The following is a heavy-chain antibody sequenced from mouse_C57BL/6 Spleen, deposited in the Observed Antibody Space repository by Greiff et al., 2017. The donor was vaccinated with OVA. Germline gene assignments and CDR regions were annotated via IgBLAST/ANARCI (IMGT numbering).Heavy chain of an antibody. Sequence: QVQLQQSGAELVRPGASVTLSCKASGYTFTDYEMHWVKQTPVHGLEWIGALDPETGGTAYNQKFKGKAILTADKSSSTAYMALRSLTSEDSAVYYCTRYYDYDFDYWGQGTTLTVSS. CDR2: LDPETGGT. V-gene: IGHV1-15*01. CDR1: GYTFTDYE. J-gene: IGHJ2*01. CDR3: TRYYDYDFDY. D-gene: IGHD2-4*01.